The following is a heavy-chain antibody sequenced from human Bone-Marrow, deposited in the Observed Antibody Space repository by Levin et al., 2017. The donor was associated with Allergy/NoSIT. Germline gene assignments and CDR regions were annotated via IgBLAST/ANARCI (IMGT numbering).Heavy chain of an antibody. CDR2: INHSGST. Sequence: SETLSLTCAVYGGSFSGYYWSWIRQPPGKGLEWIGEINHSGSTNYNPSLKSRVTISVDTSKNQFSLKLSSVTAADTAVYYCARGAGYYDSSGYYPQRNYFDYWGQGTLVTVSS. J-gene: IGHJ4*02. V-gene: IGHV4-34*01. D-gene: IGHD3-22*01. CDR3: ARGAGYYDSSGYYPQRNYFDY. CDR1: GGSFSGYY.